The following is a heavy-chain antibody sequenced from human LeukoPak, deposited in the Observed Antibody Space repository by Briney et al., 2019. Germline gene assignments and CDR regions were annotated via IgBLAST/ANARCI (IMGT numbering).Heavy chain of an antibody. CDR2: IYYSGTT. CDR1: GGSISSYY. J-gene: IGHJ4*02. CDR3: ARGGWQDITY. V-gene: IGHV4-59*13. D-gene: IGHD3-16*01. Sequence: SETLSLTCTVSGGSISSYYWSWIRQPPGKGLEWIGYIYYSGTTNYTPSLKSRVTISVDTSKNQFSLKLWSVTAADTAVYYCARGGWQDITYWGQGTLVTVSS.